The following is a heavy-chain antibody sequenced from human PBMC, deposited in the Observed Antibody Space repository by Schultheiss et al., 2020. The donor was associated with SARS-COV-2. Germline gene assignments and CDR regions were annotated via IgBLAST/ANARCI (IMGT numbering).Heavy chain of an antibody. J-gene: IGHJ4*02. D-gene: IGHD4-17*01. V-gene: IGHV3-23*01. CDR1: GFTFSDYA. CDR3: ARDDYDYGDGVLDY. CDR2: ISGGGSNT. Sequence: GGSLRLSCAASGFTFSDYAMIWVRQAPGKGLEWVSAISGGGSNTYYADSVKGRFTISRDNSKNTVYLQMNGLRAEDTAVYYCARDDYDYGDGVLDYWGQGTLVTVSS.